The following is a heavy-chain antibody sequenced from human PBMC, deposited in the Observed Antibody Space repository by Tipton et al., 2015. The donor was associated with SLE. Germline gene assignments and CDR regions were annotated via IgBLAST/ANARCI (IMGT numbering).Heavy chain of an antibody. CDR2: INHSGST. CDR3: ARGGLGDY. V-gene: IGHV4-34*01. D-gene: IGHD6-19*01. CDR1: GGSFSGYY. Sequence: TLSLTCAVYGGSFSGYYWSWIRQHPGKGLEWSGEINHSGSTNYNPSLKSRVTISVDTSKNQFSLKLSSVTAADTAVYYCARGGLGDYWGQGTLVTVSS. J-gene: IGHJ4*02.